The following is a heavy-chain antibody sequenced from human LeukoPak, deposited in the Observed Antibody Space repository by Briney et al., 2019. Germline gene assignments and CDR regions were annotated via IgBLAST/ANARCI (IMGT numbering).Heavy chain of an antibody. D-gene: IGHD5-12*01. V-gene: IGHV4-4*07. J-gene: IGHJ3*02. Sequence: SETLSLTCTVSGGSISSYYWSWIRQPAGKGLEWIGGIYTSGSTNYNPSLKSRVTMSVDTSKNQFSLKLSSVTAADTAVYYCARDSRDIVATIVAFDIWGQGTMVTVSS. CDR1: GGSISSYY. CDR3: ARDSRDIVATIVAFDI. CDR2: IYTSGST.